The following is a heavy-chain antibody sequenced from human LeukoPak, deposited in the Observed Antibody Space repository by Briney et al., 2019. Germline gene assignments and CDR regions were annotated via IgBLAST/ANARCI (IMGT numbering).Heavy chain of an antibody. CDR2: IYPGDSDT. CDR3: ARRTSIAAAGKGGTYYYYYYYMDV. V-gene: IGHV5-51*01. Sequence: GESLKISCKGSGYSFTSYWIGWVRQMPGKGLEWMGIIYPGDSDTRYSPSFQGQVTISADKSISTAYLQWSSLKASDTAMYYCARRTSIAAAGKGGTYYYYYYYMDVWGKGTTVTVSS. J-gene: IGHJ6*03. CDR1: GYSFTSYW. D-gene: IGHD6-13*01.